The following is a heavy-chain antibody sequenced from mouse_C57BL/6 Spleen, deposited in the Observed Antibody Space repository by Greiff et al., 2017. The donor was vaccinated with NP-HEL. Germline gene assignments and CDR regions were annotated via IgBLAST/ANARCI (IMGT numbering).Heavy chain of an antibody. CDR1: GFTFSSYG. V-gene: IGHV5-6*01. Sequence: EVQLQESGGDLVKPGGSLKLSCAASGFTFSSYGMSWVRQTPDKRLEWVATISSGGSYTYYPDSVKGRFTISRDNAKNTLYLQMSSLKSEDTAMYYCAKSWDYWGQGTTLTVSS. J-gene: IGHJ2*01. CDR2: ISSGGSYT. CDR3: AKSWDY.